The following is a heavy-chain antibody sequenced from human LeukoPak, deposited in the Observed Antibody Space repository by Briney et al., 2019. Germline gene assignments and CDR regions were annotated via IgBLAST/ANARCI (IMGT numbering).Heavy chain of an antibody. D-gene: IGHD2-8*02. CDR1: GFTSSSHW. CDR3: VRAPATNEWRCMDY. J-gene: IGHJ4*02. V-gene: IGHV3-7*01. Sequence: GGSLRLSCAASGFTSSSHWMGWVRQAPGKGLEWVANIKQDGSEKRYVDPVEGRFTISRDNAKNSLYLQMSSLRAEDTGVYYCVRAPATNEWRCMDYWGQGTLVTVSS. CDR2: IKQDGSEK.